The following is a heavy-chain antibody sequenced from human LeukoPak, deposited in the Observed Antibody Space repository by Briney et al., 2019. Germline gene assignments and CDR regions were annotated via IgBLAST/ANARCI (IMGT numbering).Heavy chain of an antibody. CDR2: ISESGVIT. J-gene: IGHJ4*02. V-gene: IGHV3-23*01. D-gene: IGHD6-13*01. CDR1: GFTFSSYA. CDR3: AKVGRDVAAAGPYYFDY. Sequence: GGSLRLSCAASGFTFSSYALSWVRQAPGKGLEWISIISESGVITYYADSVKGRFNISRDNSKNTLYLHMNSLRAEDTAVYYCAKVGRDVAAAGPYYFDYWGQGTLVTVSS.